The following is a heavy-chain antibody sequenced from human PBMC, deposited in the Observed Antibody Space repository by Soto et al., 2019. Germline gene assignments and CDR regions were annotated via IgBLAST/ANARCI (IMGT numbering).Heavy chain of an antibody. CDR1: GGTFSSYT. V-gene: IGHV1-69*08. Sequence: QVQLVQSGAEVKKPESSVKVSCKASGGTFSSYTISWVRQAPGQGLEWMGRIIPILGIANYAQKFQGRVTITADKSTSTADMELSSLRSEDTAVYYCARDPARSNYARLSMDVWGQGTTVTVSS. CDR3: ARDPARSNYARLSMDV. D-gene: IGHD3-16*01. CDR2: IIPILGIA. J-gene: IGHJ6*02.